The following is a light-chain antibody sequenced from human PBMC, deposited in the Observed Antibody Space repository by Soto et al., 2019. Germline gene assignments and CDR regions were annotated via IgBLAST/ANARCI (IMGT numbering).Light chain of an antibody. CDR2: YKSDSDK. Sequence: QPVLTQPSSLSASPGASAGLTCTLRSGINVGTYRIYWYQQKPGSPPQYLLRYKSDSDKQQGSGVPSRFSGSKDASANAGTLLISGLQSEDEADYYCMIWHSSAWVFGGGTKLTVL. CDR3: MIWHSSAWV. V-gene: IGLV5-45*03. CDR1: SGINVGTYR. J-gene: IGLJ2*01.